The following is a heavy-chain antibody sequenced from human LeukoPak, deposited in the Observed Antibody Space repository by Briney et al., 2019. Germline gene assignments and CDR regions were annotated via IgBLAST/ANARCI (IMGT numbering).Heavy chain of an antibody. J-gene: IGHJ5*02. CDR3: ASTFKRWLQLKDWFDP. V-gene: IGHV4-59*08. CDR2: IYYSGST. CDR1: GGSISSYY. D-gene: IGHD5-24*01. Sequence: SETLSLTCTVSGGSISSYYWSWIRQPPGKGLEWIGYIYYSGSTNYNPFLKSRVTISVDTSKNQFSLKLSSVTAADTAVYYCASTFKRWLQLKDWFDPWGQGTLVTVSS.